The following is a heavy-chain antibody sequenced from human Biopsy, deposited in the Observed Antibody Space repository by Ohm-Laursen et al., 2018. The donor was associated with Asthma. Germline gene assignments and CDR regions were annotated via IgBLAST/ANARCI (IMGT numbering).Heavy chain of an antibody. J-gene: IGHJ6*02. Sequence: TLSLTCSVSGGSISNYYWSWLRQPPGKGLEWIGYIYYSGSTNYNPSLKSRVTISVDTSKNQFSLKLRSVTAADTAVYYCASGPEWYGLDVWGQGTTVTVSS. D-gene: IGHD3-3*01. CDR1: GGSISNYY. V-gene: IGHV4-59*12. CDR3: ASGPEWYGLDV. CDR2: IYYSGST.